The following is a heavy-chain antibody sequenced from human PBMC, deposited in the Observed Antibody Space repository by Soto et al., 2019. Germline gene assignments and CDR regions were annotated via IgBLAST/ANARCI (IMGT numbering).Heavy chain of an antibody. V-gene: IGHV1-24*01. CDR3: ATLVVVAAGNFY. Sequence: ASVKVSCKVSGYTLTELSMHWVRQAPGKGLEWMGGFDPEDGETIYAQKFQGRVTMTEDTSTDTAYMELSSLRSEDTAVYYCATLVVVAAGNFYWGQGTLVTVSS. CDR1: GYTLTELS. D-gene: IGHD2-15*01. J-gene: IGHJ4*02. CDR2: FDPEDGET.